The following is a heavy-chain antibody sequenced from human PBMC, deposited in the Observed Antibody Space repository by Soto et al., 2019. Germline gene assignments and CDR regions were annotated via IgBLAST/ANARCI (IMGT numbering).Heavy chain of an antibody. CDR1: GFTFSSYA. Sequence: QVQLVESGGGVVQPGRSLRLSCAASGFTFSSYAMHWVRQAPGKGLEWVAVISYDGSNKYYADSVKGRFTISRDNSKNTLYLQMNSLRAEDTAVYYCARDRDFADYYYYYGMDVWGQGTTVTVSS. J-gene: IGHJ6*02. CDR3: ARDRDFADYYYYYGMDV. CDR2: ISYDGSNK. V-gene: IGHV3-30-3*01. D-gene: IGHD3-3*01.